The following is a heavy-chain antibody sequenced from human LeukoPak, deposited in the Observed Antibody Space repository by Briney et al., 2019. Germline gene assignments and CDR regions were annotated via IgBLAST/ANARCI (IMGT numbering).Heavy chain of an antibody. CDR1: GFTFSSYS. V-gene: IGHV3-48*01. Sequence: GGSLRLSCAASGFTFSSYSMNWVRQAPGKGLEWASYISSSSSTIYYADSVKGRFTISRDNAKNSLYLQMNSLRAEDTAVYYCARDSSSWYFSYYYYMDVWGKGTTVTVSS. D-gene: IGHD6-13*01. J-gene: IGHJ6*03. CDR3: ARDSSSWYFSYYYYMDV. CDR2: ISSSSSTI.